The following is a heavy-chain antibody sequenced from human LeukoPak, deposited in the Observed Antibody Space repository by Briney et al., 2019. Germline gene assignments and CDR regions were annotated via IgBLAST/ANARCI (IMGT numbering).Heavy chain of an antibody. V-gene: IGHV1-46*01. CDR3: ARRSIAVPGAGFDY. CDR1: GYTFTGYY. CDR2: ISPSGGST. Sequence: GASVKVSCKASGYTFTGYYMHWVRQAPGQGLEWMGIISPSGGSTSYAQKFQGRVTMTRDMSTSTVYMELSSLRSEDTAVYYCARRSIAVPGAGFDYWGQGTLVTVSS. J-gene: IGHJ4*02. D-gene: IGHD6-19*01.